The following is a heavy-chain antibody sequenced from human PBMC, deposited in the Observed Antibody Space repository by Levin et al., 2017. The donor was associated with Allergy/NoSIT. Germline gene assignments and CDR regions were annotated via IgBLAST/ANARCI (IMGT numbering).Heavy chain of an antibody. CDR3: ARDANWGNEDHFDY. D-gene: IGHD7-27*01. CDR1: GYTFTNYY. V-gene: IGHV1-46*01. J-gene: IGHJ4*02. Sequence: AASVKVSCKASGYTFTNYYLHWVRQAPGQGLEWMGIINPSGGNTNYAQKFQGRVTMTRDTSTSTVYMELSSLRSEDTAVYFCARDANWGNEDHFDYWGQGTLVTVSS. CDR2: INPSGGNT.